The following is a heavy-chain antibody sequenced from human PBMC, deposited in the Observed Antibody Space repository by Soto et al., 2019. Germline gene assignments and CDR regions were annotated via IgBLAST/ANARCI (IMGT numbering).Heavy chain of an antibody. J-gene: IGHJ4*02. CDR1: GGTFSSHV. CDR3: ARDLEFRDGNISHLDY. D-gene: IGHD3-10*01. V-gene: IGHV1-69*01. CDR2: IMPIIGTA. Sequence: QVQLVQSGAEAKKPGSSVKVSCKASGGTFSSHVFNWVRQAPGQGLEWMGGIMPIIGTANYAQKFQGRVIITADESTSTAYMELSSLRSDDTAVYYCARDLEFRDGNISHLDYWGQGTLVTVSS.